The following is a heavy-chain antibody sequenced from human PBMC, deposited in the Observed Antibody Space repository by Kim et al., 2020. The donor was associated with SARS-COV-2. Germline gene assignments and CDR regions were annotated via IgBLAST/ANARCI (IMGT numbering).Heavy chain of an antibody. CDR2: IKQDGSEK. D-gene: IGHD6-6*01. V-gene: IGHV3-7*05. CDR1: GVSFSSYW. J-gene: IGHJ4*02. CDR3: ARMSIY. Sequence: GGSLRLSCAASGVSFSSYWMSWVRQAPGKGLEWVANIKQDGSEKYYVDSVKGRFTISRDNAKNSLFLQMNSLRAEDTAVYYCARMSIYWGQGTLVAVSS.